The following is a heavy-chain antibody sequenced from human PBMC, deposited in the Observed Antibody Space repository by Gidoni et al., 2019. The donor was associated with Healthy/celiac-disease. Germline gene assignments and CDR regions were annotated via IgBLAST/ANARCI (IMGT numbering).Heavy chain of an antibody. CDR2: ISYDGSNK. J-gene: IGHJ4*02. D-gene: IGHD2-15*01. CDR1: GFTFSSSS. Sequence: QVQLVESGGGVVQPGRSLRLSCAASGFTFSSSSMHWVRQAPGKGLEWVAVISYDGSNKYYADSVKGRFTISRDNSKNTLYLQMNSLRAEDTAVYYCAREAPGGLYCSGGSCYSGYFDYWGQGTLVTVSS. CDR3: AREAPGGLYCSGGSCYSGYFDY. V-gene: IGHV3-30-3*01.